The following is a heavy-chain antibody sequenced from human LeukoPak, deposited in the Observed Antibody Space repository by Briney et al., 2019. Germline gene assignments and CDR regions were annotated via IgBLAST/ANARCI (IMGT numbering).Heavy chain of an antibody. CDR3: ARHKDYDILTGYYDY. CDR2: IYDSGST. V-gene: IGHV4-59*08. J-gene: IGHJ4*02. D-gene: IGHD3-9*01. CDR1: GVSISSYY. Sequence: PSETLSLTCTVSGVSISSYYWSWIRQPPGKGLEWIEYIYDSGSTNYNPSLKSRVTISVDTSKKQFSLKLSSVTAAHTAVYYCARHKDYDILTGYYDYWGQGTLVTVSS.